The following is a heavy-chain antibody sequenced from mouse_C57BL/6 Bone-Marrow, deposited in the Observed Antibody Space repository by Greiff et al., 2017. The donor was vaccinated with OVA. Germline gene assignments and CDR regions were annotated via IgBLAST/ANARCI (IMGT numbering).Heavy chain of an antibody. Sequence: VQLQQSGPELVKPGASVKISCKASGYTFTDYYMNWVKQSHGKSLEWIGDINPNNGGTSYNQKFKGKATLTVDKSSSTAYMELRSLTSEDSAVYYCARDCYGSSWRFAYWGQGTLVTVSA. D-gene: IGHD1-1*01. V-gene: IGHV1-26*01. CDR1: GYTFTDYY. J-gene: IGHJ3*01. CDR3: ARDCYGSSWRFAY. CDR2: INPNNGGT.